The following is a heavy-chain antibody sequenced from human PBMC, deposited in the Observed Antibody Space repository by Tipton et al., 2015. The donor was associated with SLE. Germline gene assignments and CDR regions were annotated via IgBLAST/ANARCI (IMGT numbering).Heavy chain of an antibody. CDR3: ARAGGGDSNWFDP. CDR1: GGSISSSSYY. V-gene: IGHV4-39*07. J-gene: IGHJ5*02. D-gene: IGHD2-21*01. Sequence: TLSLPCTVSGGSISSSSYYWGWIRQPPGKGLEWIGSIYYSGSTYYNPSLKSRVTISVDTSKNQFSLKLSSVTAADTAVYYCARAGGGDSNWFDPWGQGTLVNVSS. CDR2: IYYSGST.